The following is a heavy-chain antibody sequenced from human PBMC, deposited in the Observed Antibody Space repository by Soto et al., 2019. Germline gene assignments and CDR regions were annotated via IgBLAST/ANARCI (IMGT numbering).Heavy chain of an antibody. CDR2: INPNSGAT. V-gene: IGHV1-2*04. D-gene: IGHD6-13*01. J-gene: IGHJ4*02. CDR3: AAPSHRSGWYLLDY. CDR1: GYTFTGYY. Sequence: AAVKVSCKASGYTFTGYYMHWLRQAPGQGLEWMGWINPNSGATNYAQKFQGWVTMTRDTSISTAYLELSGLRSNDTAVYYCAAPSHRSGWYLLDYWGQGTRVTVSS.